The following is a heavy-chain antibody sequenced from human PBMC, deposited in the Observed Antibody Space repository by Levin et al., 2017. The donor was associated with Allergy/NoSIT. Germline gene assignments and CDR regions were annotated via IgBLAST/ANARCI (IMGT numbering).Heavy chain of an antibody. CDR3: AKVSFVVVTAPYYVDY. Sequence: RASVKVSCAASGFTFSNYAMSWVRQAPGKGLEWVSAIGGSGGSTYYADSVKGRFTISRDNSKNMLYLQMNSLRADDTAVYYCAKVSFVVVTAPYYVDYWGQGTLVTVSS. CDR1: GFTFSNYA. J-gene: IGHJ4*02. CDR2: IGGSGGST. V-gene: IGHV3-23*01. D-gene: IGHD2-21*02.